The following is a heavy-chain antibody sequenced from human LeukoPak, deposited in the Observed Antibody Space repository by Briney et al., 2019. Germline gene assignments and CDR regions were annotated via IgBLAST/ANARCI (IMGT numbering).Heavy chain of an antibody. CDR3: ARDRGSGRGYYFDY. Sequence: PGGSLRLSCAASGFTGSSNYMSWVRQAPGKGLEWVSAIYSGGSTYYADSVKGRFTISRDNSQNTLYLQMNSLRAEDTALYYCARDRGSGRGYYFDYWGQGTLVTVSS. CDR2: IYSGGST. D-gene: IGHD6-19*01. CDR1: GFTGSSNY. V-gene: IGHV3-53*01. J-gene: IGHJ4*02.